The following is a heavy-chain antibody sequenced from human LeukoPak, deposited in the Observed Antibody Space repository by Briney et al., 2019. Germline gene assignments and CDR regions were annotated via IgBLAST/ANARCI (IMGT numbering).Heavy chain of an antibody. V-gene: IGHV3-53*01. Sequence: PGGSLRLSCAASGFTVSSNYMSWVRQAPGKGLEWVSVIYSGGSTYYADSVKGRFTISRDNSKNTLYLQMNSLRAEDTAVYYCVKGQEYLEWFYEYWGQGSLVTVSS. J-gene: IGHJ4*02. CDR3: VKGQEYLEWFYEY. CDR2: IYSGGST. D-gene: IGHD3-3*01. CDR1: GFTVSSNY.